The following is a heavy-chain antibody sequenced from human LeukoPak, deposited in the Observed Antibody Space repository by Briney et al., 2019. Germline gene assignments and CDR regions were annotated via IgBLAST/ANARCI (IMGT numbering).Heavy chain of an antibody. CDR2: IKSKTDGGTT. D-gene: IGHD3-22*01. Sequence: PGGSLRLSCAASGFTFSNAWMSWVRQAPGKGLEWVGRIKSKTDGGTTDYAAPVKGRFTISRDDSKNTLYLQMNSLKTEDTAVYYCTTEAHIGVVVIGDDYWGQGTLVTVSS. J-gene: IGHJ4*02. V-gene: IGHV3-15*01. CDR1: GFTFSNAW. CDR3: TTEAHIGVVVIGDDY.